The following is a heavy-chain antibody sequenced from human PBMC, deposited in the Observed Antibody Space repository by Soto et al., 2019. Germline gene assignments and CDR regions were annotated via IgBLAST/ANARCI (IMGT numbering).Heavy chain of an antibody. CDR1: GGTFSSYA. V-gene: IGHV1-69*13. J-gene: IGHJ6*02. D-gene: IGHD3-10*01. Sequence: ASVKVSCKASGGTFSSYAISWVRQAPGQGLEWMGGIIPIFGTANYAQKFQGRVTITADESTSTAYMELSSLRSEDTAVYYCARVPTMGEYYYYYYGMDVWGQGTTVTVSS. CDR2: IIPIFGTA. CDR3: ARVPTMGEYYYYYYGMDV.